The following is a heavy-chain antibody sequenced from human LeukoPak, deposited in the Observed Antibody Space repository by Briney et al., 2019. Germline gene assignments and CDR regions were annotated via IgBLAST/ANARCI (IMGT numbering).Heavy chain of an antibody. Sequence: KPGGSLRLSCAVSGFTFSSYSMSWVRQAPGKGLEWVSSISSSGTYKYYADSVKGRFTISRDNAKNSLYLQMNSLRAEDTAVYYCARGPLIWFGEFAFDYWGQGTLVTVSS. D-gene: IGHD3-10*01. CDR1: GFTFSSYS. CDR2: ISSSGTYK. V-gene: IGHV3-21*01. CDR3: ARGPLIWFGEFAFDY. J-gene: IGHJ4*02.